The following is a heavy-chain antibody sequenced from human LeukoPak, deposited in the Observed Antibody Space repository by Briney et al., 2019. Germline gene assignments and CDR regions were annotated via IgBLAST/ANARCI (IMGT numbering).Heavy chain of an antibody. V-gene: IGHV7-4-1*02. CDR2: INTNTGNP. CDR1: GYTFTGYY. Sequence: ASVKVSCKASGYTFTGYYMHWVRQAPGQGLEWMGWINTNTGNPTYAQGFTGRFVFSLDTSVSTAYLQISSLKAEDTAVYYCARGFGSYYVRGFVSYAFDIWGQGTMVTVSS. D-gene: IGHD1-26*01. J-gene: IGHJ3*02. CDR3: ARGFGSYYVRGFVSYAFDI.